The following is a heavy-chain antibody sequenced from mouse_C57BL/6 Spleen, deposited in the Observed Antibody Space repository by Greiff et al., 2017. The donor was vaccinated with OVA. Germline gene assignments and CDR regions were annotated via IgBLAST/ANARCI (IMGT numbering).Heavy chain of an antibody. CDR1: GYTFTEYT. J-gene: IGHJ3*01. CDR2: FYPGSGSI. D-gene: IGHD2-5*01. CDR3: ARHEKRAYYSNYAWFAY. V-gene: IGHV1-62-2*01. Sequence: VQLQESGAELVKPGASVKLSCKASGYTFTEYTIHWVKQRSGQGLEWIGWFYPGSGSIKYNEKFKDKATLTADKSSSTVYMELSRLTSEDSAVYFCARHEKRAYYSNYAWFAYWGQGTLVTVSA.